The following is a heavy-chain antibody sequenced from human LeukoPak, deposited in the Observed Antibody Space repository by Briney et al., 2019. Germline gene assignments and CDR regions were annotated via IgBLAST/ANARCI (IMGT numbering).Heavy chain of an antibody. J-gene: IGHJ4*02. CDR3: ASGAGWLIDY. CDR2: IYYSGST. D-gene: IGHD6-19*01. CDR1: GGSISSYY. Sequence: PSETLSLTCTVSGGSISSYYWSWIRQPPGKGLEWIGYIYYSGSTKYNPSLQSRITMSRDTSKKQFSLKLTSVTAADTAMYYCASGAGWLIDYWGQGTLVSVSS. V-gene: IGHV4-59*08.